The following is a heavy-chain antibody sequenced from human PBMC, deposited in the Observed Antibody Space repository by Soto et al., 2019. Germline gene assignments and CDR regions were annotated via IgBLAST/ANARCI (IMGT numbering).Heavy chain of an antibody. J-gene: IGHJ4*02. Sequence: ASVKVSCKASGGTFSSYAISWLRQAPGQGLEWMGGIIPIFGTANYAQKFQGRVTITADESTSTAYMELSSLRSEDTAVYYCARGSVWAVPAAMRLYYWGQGTLVTVSS. CDR3: ARGSVWAVPAAMRLYY. V-gene: IGHV1-69*13. CDR2: IIPIFGTA. CDR1: GGTFSSYA. D-gene: IGHD2-2*01.